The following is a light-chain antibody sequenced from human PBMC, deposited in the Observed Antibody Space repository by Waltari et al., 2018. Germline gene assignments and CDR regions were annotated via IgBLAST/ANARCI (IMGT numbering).Light chain of an antibody. Sequence: EIVLTPSPDTPSLSPGASATLSCRASQSVSSISLSWYQQKPGQAPSPLIYGTSYRATGIPDRFSGSGSGTDFTLTISSLEPEDFAVYYCHQRTNWPLAFGPGTKVDFK. CDR2: GTS. J-gene: IGKJ3*01. CDR3: HQRTNWPLA. CDR1: QSVSSIS. V-gene: IGKV3D-20*02.